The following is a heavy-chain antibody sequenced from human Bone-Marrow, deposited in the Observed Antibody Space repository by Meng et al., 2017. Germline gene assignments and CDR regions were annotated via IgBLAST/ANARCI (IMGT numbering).Heavy chain of an antibody. V-gene: IGHV4-39*07. D-gene: IGHD2-15*01. CDR2: IYYRGST. J-gene: IGHJ3*02. Sequence: SETLSLTCTVSGGSTSSSSYYWGWIRQPPGKGLEWIGSIYYRGSTYYNPSLKSRVTISVDTSKNQFSLKLSSVTAADTAVYYCARNMGWGYCSGGSCYSTKTDHHDAFDIWGQGTMVTVSS. CDR1: GGSTSSSSYY. CDR3: ARNMGWGYCSGGSCYSTKTDHHDAFDI.